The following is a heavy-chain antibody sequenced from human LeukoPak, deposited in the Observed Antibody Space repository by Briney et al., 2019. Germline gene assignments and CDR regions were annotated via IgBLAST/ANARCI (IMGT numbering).Heavy chain of an antibody. J-gene: IGHJ6*02. V-gene: IGHV1-3*01. CDR1: GYTFNSYG. CDR3: ARTEDVQQNYYYGMDV. Sequence: ASVKVSCKASGYTFNSYGISWVRQAPGQRLEWMGWINAGNGNTKYSQKFQGRVTITRDTSASTAYMELSSLRSEDTAVYYCARTEDVQQNYYYGMDVWGQGTTVTVSS. D-gene: IGHD1-14*01. CDR2: INAGNGNT.